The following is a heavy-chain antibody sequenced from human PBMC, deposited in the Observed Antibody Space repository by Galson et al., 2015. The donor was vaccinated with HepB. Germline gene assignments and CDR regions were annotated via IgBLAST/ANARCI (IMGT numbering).Heavy chain of an antibody. CDR1: GFSLTNYE. J-gene: IGHJ5*02. Sequence: SLRLSCAASGFSLTNYEMNWVRQAPGTGLEWLSYIISSSDTIYYADSVKGRFTISRDNAKNSLYLQMNSLRAEDTAVYYCARDRSWFDPWGQGTLVTVSS. CDR2: IISSSDTI. CDR3: ARDRSWFDP. V-gene: IGHV3-48*01.